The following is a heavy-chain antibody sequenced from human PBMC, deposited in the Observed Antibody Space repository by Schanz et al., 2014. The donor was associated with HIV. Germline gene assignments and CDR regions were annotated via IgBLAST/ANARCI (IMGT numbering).Heavy chain of an antibody. CDR1: GFIIDNYW. Sequence: EVHLEESGGGLVQPGGSLRLSCVASGFIIDNYWMSWVRQAPGSGLEWVANIKPDGSETYYVGSVRGRFTISRDNAKNSLYLQMTGLKAEDTAVYYCARAMLISATGYWTGENYWGQGTLVIVSS. V-gene: IGHV3-7*01. CDR2: IKPDGSET. J-gene: IGHJ4*02. D-gene: IGHD3-10*01. CDR3: ARAMLISATGYWTGENY.